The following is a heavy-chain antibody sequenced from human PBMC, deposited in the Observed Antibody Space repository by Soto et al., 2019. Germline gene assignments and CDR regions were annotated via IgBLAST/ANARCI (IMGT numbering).Heavy chain of an antibody. D-gene: IGHD3-16*01. V-gene: IGHV3-48*02. J-gene: IGHJ6*02. CDR2: ISSSSGTI. CDR1: GFTFSSSS. CDR3: TSEDRGVPGVSGGGEPTALYYGMEV. Sequence: EVKLVESGGGLVQPGGSLRLSCGASGFTFSSSSMNWVRQAPGKGLEWLSYISSSSGTIYYKDSVKGRFTISRDNVKHSLYLPTNSLNDDGTAIYYWTSEDRGVPGVSGGGEPTALYYGMEVWGHGTTATVSS.